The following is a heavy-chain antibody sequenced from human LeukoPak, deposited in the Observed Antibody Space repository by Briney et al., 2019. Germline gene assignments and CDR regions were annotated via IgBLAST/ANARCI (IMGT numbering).Heavy chain of an antibody. CDR2: INHSGSS. D-gene: IGHD6-19*01. CDR3: ARHSGWYVY. J-gene: IGHJ4*02. Sequence: PSETLSLTCAVYGGSFSGYYWSWIRQPPGKGLEWIGEINHSGSSNYNPSLKSRVTISVDTSKNQFSLKLSSVTAADTAVYYCARHSGWYVYCGQGTLVTVSS. V-gene: IGHV4-34*01. CDR1: GGSFSGYY.